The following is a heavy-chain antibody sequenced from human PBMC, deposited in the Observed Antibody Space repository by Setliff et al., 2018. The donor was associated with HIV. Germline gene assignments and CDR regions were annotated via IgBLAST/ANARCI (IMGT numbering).Heavy chain of an antibody. CDR2: IYTSGST. J-gene: IGHJ6*03. CDR3: ARAPSIAARPLDYYYMDV. Sequence: SETLSLTCTVSGGSISSGSYYWNWIRQPAGKGLEWIGRIYTSGSTNYNPSLKSRVTISVDTSKNQFSLKLSSVTAADTAVYYCARAPSIAARPLDYYYMDVWGKGTTVTVSS. CDR1: GGSISSGSYY. V-gene: IGHV4-61*02. D-gene: IGHD6-6*01.